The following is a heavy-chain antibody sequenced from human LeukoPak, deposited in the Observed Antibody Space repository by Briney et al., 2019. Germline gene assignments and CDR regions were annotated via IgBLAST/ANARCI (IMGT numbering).Heavy chain of an antibody. D-gene: IGHD3-10*01. V-gene: IGHV4-61*05. CDR3: DRATRPAHTKLLWFGEFLYFDAFDI. CDR2: IYYSGST. CDR1: GGSISSSSYY. Sequence: PSETLSLTCTVSGGSISSSSYYWGWIRQPPGKGLEWIGYIYYSGSTNYNPSLKSRVTISVDTSKNQFSLKLSSVTAADTAVYYCDRATRPAHTKLLWFGEFLYFDAFDIWGQGTMVTVSS. J-gene: IGHJ3*02.